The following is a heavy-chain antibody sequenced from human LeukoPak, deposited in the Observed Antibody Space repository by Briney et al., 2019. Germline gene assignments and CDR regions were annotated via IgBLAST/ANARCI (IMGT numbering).Heavy chain of an antibody. CDR1: GGSISSYY. J-gene: IGHJ4*02. Sequence: SETLSLTCTVSGGSISSYYWSWIRQPAGKGLESIGHISTSGSTNYNPSLKSRVTMSVDTSKNQFSLKLSSVTAADTAVYYCARTHSSGWYGSLGYWGQGTLVTVSS. CDR3: ARTHSSGWYGSLGY. D-gene: IGHD6-19*01. V-gene: IGHV4-4*07. CDR2: ISTSGST.